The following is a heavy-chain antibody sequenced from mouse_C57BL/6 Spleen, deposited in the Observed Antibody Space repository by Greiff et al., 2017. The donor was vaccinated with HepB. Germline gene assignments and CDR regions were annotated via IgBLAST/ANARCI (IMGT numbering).Heavy chain of an antibody. CDR2: IRNKANGYTT. D-gene: IGHD2-4*01. J-gene: IGHJ4*01. CDR1: GFTFTDYY. CDR3: ARSGYDYDEYAMDY. Sequence: EVHLVESGGGLVQPGGSLSLSCAASGFTFTDYYMSWVRQPPGKALEWLGFIRNKANGYTTEYSASVKGRFTISRDNSQSILYLQMNALRAEDSATYYCARSGYDYDEYAMDYWGQGTSVTVSS. V-gene: IGHV7-3*01.